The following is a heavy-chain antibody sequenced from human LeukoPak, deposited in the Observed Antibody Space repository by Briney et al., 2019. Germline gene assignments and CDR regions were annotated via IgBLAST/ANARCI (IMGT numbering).Heavy chain of an antibody. CDR2: INHSGST. Sequence: KPSETLSLTCAVYGGSFSGYYWSWIRQPPGKGLEWIGEINHSGSTNYNPSLKSRVTISVDTSKNQFSLKLSSVTAADTAVYYCARRQWPRWFDPWGQGTLVTVSS. CDR1: GGSFSGYY. V-gene: IGHV4-34*01. D-gene: IGHD6-19*01. J-gene: IGHJ5*02. CDR3: ARRQWPRWFDP.